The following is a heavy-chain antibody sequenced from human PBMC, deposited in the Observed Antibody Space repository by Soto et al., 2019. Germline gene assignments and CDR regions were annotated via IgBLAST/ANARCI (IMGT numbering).Heavy chain of an antibody. V-gene: IGHV1-3*01. J-gene: IGHJ4*02. Sequence: ASVKVSCKASGYTFTSYAMHCVRQAPGQRLEWMGWINAGNGNTKYSQMLQGRVTITRNTSASTAYVELRSIRPDDTAVYYCAGARLSQQYRVDYWGQGTLVTVSS. D-gene: IGHD3-16*02. CDR2: INAGNGNT. CDR1: GYTFTSYA. CDR3: AGARLSQQYRVDY.